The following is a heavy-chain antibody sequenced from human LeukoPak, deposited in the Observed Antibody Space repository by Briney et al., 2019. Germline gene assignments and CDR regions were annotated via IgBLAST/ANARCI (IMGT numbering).Heavy chain of an antibody. J-gene: IGHJ4*02. Sequence: GWSLRLSCAASGFTFSSYAMSWVRQAPGKGLEWVSAISGSGGSTYYADSVRGRFTISRDNSKNTLYLQMNSLRAEDTAVYYCAKAGRVRIGSDFDYWGQGTLVTVSS. CDR1: GFTFSSYA. V-gene: IGHV3-23*01. CDR3: AKAGRVRIGSDFDY. CDR2: ISGSGGST. D-gene: IGHD2/OR15-2a*01.